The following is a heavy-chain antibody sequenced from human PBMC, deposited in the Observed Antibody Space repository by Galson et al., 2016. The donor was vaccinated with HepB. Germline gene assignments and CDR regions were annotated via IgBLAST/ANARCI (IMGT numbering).Heavy chain of an antibody. D-gene: IGHD2-8*02. J-gene: IGHJ6*04. CDR3: AKSGPCTGGVCRLYYYYALDV. CDR2: ISNDGNNK. V-gene: IGHV3-30-3*01. Sequence: SLRLSCAAPGLIVHSYALHWVRQAPGKGLEWVAVISNDGNNKHYADTVKGRFTLSRDNSGNTLYLHMNTLRAEDTALYYCAKSGPCTGGVCRLYYYYALDVWGKGTPVTVSS. CDR1: GLIVHSYA.